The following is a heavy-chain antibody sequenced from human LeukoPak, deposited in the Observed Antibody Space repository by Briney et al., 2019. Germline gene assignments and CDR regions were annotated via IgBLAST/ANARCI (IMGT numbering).Heavy chain of an antibody. Sequence: ASVKVSCKASGYTFTSYDIHWVRQASGHGLEWMGWMNPKSAHTGLAQRLQGRVTFTRDTSASTVHVELSSLRPEDTGIYYCARAFGSAWFLEFWGQGTPVIVSS. J-gene: IGHJ4*02. CDR3: ARAFGSAWFLEF. D-gene: IGHD6-13*01. CDR1: GYTFTSYD. CDR2: MNPKSAHT. V-gene: IGHV1-8*01.